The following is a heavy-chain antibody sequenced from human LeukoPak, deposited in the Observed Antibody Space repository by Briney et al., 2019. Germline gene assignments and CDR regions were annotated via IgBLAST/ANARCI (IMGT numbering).Heavy chain of an antibody. V-gene: IGHV1-46*01. CDR2: INPSGGDT. CDR3: ARDGDPTTPAPSGY. CDR1: GYILSSYN. Sequence: GASVKVSCKASGYILSSYNMHWVRQAPGQGLEWLGIINPSGGDTKYAQKFQGRVTLTRDKSTSTVYMGLSSLTSDDTAVYYCARDGDPTTPAPSGYWGQGTLVTVSS. J-gene: IGHJ4*02. D-gene: IGHD5-12*01.